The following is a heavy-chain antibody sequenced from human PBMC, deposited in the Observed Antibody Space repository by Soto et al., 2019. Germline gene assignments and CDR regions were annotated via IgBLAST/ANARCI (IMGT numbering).Heavy chain of an antibody. Sequence: EVQLVESGGGLVQPGGSLRLSCAASGFTFSSHWMHWVRQAPGKGLVWVSRINIDGSGTDYTDSVKGRFTISRDNAKNRLYVQINNLRVDDTAVYHCVRGSSDWNGIDYWGQGTLVTVSS. CDR1: GFTFSSHW. CDR3: VRGSSDWNGIDY. CDR2: INIDGSGT. V-gene: IGHV3-74*01. J-gene: IGHJ4*02. D-gene: IGHD1-1*01.